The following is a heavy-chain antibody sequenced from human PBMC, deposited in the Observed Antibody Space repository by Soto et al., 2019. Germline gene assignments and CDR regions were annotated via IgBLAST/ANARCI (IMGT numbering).Heavy chain of an antibody. V-gene: IGHV3-23*01. CDR2: ISGSGGST. J-gene: IGHJ3*02. Sequence: GGSLRLSCAASGFTFSSYAMSWVRQAPGKGLEWVSAISGSGGSTYYADSVKGRFTISRDNSKNTLYLQMNSLRAEDTAVYYGANIFFDLVLDIVVVSAAMGYDAFDIWGQGTMVTVSS. D-gene: IGHD2-2*01. CDR1: GFTFSSYA. CDR3: ANIFFDLVLDIVVVSAAMGYDAFDI.